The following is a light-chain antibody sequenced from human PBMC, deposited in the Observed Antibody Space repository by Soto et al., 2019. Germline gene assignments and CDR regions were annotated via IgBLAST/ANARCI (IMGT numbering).Light chain of an antibody. CDR1: QSVSSSF. CDR3: QLYGSSSIT. V-gene: IGKV3-20*01. CDR2: GAS. J-gene: IGKJ5*01. Sequence: EIVLTQSPGTLSLSPGERATLSCRTSQSVSSSFLAWYQHKPGQAPRLLIFGASNRAAGIPDRFSGSRSGTDFTLTIDRLEPKDFAVYYCQLYGSSSITFGQGTRLEI.